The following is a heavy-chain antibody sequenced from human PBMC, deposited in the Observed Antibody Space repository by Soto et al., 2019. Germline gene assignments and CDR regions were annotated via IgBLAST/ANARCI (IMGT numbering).Heavy chain of an antibody. V-gene: IGHV5-51*01. CDR1: GYSFTSYW. D-gene: IGHD2-2*01. J-gene: IGHJ6*02. CDR3: ASPLGPALYYGIDV. CDR2: IYPGDSDT. Sequence: GESLKISCKGSGYSFTSYWNDWVRQMPGKGLEGMGIIYPGDSDTRYRTTFQGQVTISADKSISTAYLQWRSLKASDSAMYYCASPLGPALYYGIDVWGQGTTVTVSS.